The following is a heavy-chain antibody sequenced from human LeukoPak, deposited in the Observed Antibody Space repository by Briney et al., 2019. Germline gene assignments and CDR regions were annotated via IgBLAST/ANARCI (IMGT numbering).Heavy chain of an antibody. Sequence: PGGSLRLSCAASGFTFSSYWMRWVRQAPGKGREWVANIKHDGSEKYYVDSVKGRFAISRDNAKNSLYLQMNSLRAEDTAVYYCARARNYYYMDVWGKGTTVTVSS. CDR1: GFTFSSYW. V-gene: IGHV3-7*04. CDR3: ARARNYYYMDV. J-gene: IGHJ6*03. CDR2: IKHDGSEK.